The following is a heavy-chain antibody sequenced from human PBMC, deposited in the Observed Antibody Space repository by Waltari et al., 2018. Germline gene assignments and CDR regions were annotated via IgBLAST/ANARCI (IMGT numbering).Heavy chain of an antibody. CDR1: GYIFTGYY. Sequence: QVQLVQSGAEVKKPGASVKVSCKASGYIFTGYYMHWVRQAPGQGLEWMGRINPNSGGTNYAQKFQGRVTMTRDTSISTAYMELSRPRSDDTAVYYCARTYCSGGSCYNGDYWGQGTLVTVSS. J-gene: IGHJ4*02. V-gene: IGHV1-2*06. D-gene: IGHD2-15*01. CDR3: ARTYCSGGSCYNGDY. CDR2: INPNSGGT.